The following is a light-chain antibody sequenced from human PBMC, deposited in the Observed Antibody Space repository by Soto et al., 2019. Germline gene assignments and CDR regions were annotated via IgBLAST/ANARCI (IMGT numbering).Light chain of an antibody. V-gene: IGKV1-39*01. J-gene: IGKJ2*01. CDR1: ETINKN. CDR2: SAS. Sequence: DIPMTQSPSSLSASVGDRVTITCRASETINKNLNWYQQKPGQAPNLLIYSASDFQSGVPSRFSGSGSGTEFTLTISGLQPEDFATYYCQQSFRTPSTFGQGTDLEI. CDR3: QQSFRTPST.